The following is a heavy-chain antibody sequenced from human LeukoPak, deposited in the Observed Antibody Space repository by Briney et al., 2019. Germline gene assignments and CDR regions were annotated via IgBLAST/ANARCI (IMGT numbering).Heavy chain of an antibody. Sequence: SETLSLTCTVSGGSISNSSYYWGWIRQPPGKGLEWIATIYYSGATYYNPSLKSRVTISVDTSKNRFSLSLTSVGAADTAIYYCARDVVVVTSDAFDVWGQGTMVTVSS. CDR1: GGSISNSSYY. CDR2: IYYSGAT. D-gene: IGHD2-15*01. J-gene: IGHJ3*01. V-gene: IGHV4-39*07. CDR3: ARDVVVVTSDAFDV.